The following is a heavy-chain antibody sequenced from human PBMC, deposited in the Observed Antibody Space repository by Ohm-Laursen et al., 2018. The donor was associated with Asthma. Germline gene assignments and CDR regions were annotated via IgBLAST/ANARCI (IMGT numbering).Heavy chain of an antibody. CDR3: AKVGYSSGWYYFDY. Sequence: SLRLSCTASGFTFSSYGMHWVRQAPGKGLEWVAVISYDGSNKYYADSVKGRFTISRDNSKNTLYLQMNSLRAEDTAVYYCAKVGYSSGWYYFDYWGQGTLVTASS. D-gene: IGHD6-19*01. CDR2: ISYDGSNK. CDR1: GFTFSSYG. V-gene: IGHV3-30*18. J-gene: IGHJ4*02.